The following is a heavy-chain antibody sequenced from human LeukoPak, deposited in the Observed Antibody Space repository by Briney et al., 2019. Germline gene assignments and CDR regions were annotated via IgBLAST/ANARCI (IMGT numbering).Heavy chain of an antibody. D-gene: IGHD3-10*01. Sequence: GGSLRLSCAASGFTFSSYAMSWVRQAPGKGLEWVSAISGSGGSTYYADSVKGRFTFSRDNSKNALYLQMNSLRAEDTAAYYCAKDHYYGSGSFDYWGQGTLVTVSS. CDR1: GFTFSSYA. CDR3: AKDHYYGSGSFDY. V-gene: IGHV3-23*01. J-gene: IGHJ4*02. CDR2: ISGSGGST.